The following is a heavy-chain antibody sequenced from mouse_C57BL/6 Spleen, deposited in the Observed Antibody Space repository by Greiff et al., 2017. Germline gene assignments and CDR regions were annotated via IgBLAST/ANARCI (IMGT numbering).Heavy chain of an antibody. CDR3: ATFYYDYPWFAY. CDR2: IYPGSGST. J-gene: IGHJ3*01. V-gene: IGHV1-55*01. D-gene: IGHD2-4*01. Sequence: QVHVKQSGAELVKPGASVKMSCKASGYTFTSYWITWVKQRPGQGLEWIGDIYPGSGSTNYNEKFKSKATLTVDTSSSPAYMQLSSLTSEDSAVYYCATFYYDYPWFAYWGQGTLVTVSA. CDR1: GYTFTSYW.